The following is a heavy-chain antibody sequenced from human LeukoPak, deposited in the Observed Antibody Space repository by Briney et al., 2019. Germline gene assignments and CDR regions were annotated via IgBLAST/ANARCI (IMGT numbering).Heavy chain of an antibody. V-gene: IGHV4-39*07. CDR2: VYYSGST. Sequence: SETLSLTCTVSGGSISSSSYYWGWIRQPPGKGLEWIGSVYYSGSTYYNPSLKSRVTISVDTSKNQFSLKLSSVTAADTAVYYCARRGDISGHYYFEYFQHWGQGTLVTVSS. CDR1: GGSISSSSYY. CDR3: ARRGDISGHYYFEYFQH. J-gene: IGHJ1*01. D-gene: IGHD3-22*01.